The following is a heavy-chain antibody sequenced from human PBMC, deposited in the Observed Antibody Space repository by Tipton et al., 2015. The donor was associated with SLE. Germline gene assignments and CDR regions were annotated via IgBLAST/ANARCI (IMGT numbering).Heavy chain of an antibody. D-gene: IGHD1-1*01. J-gene: IGHJ6*02. CDR3: AKEGGDDEERDAKPYYYGMDV. Sequence: SLRLSCAASGFTFSSYAMSWVRQAPGKGLEWVSAISGSGGSTYYADSVKGRFTISRDNSKNTLYLQMNSLRAVDTAVYYCAKEGGDDEERDAKPYYYGMDVWGHGSTVTVS. V-gene: IGHV3-23*01. CDR1: GFTFSSYA. CDR2: ISGSGGST.